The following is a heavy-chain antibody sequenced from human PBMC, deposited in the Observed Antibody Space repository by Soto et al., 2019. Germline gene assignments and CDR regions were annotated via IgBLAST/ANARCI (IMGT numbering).Heavy chain of an antibody. D-gene: IGHD6-19*01. J-gene: IGHJ5*02. CDR3: ARVAEQWLVSNWFDP. Sequence: PGGSLRLSCAASGFTFSSYAMHWVRQAPGKGLEWVAVISYDGSNKYYADSVKGRFTISRDNSKNTLYLQMNSLRAEDTAVYYCARVAEQWLVSNWFDPWGQGTLVTVSS. V-gene: IGHV3-30-3*01. CDR2: ISYDGSNK. CDR1: GFTFSSYA.